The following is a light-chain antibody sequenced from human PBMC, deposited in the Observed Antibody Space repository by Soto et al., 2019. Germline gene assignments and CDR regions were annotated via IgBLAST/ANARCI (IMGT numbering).Light chain of an antibody. J-gene: IGKJ5*01. Sequence: ESMLTQSPATLSLSPGERATLSCRASQSVRSYLAWYQQKPGQAPRLLIYAAATRATGIPARFSGSGSGTEFTLTISSLQSEDFAIYYCQQYNNWPFITFGQGTRLEIK. CDR3: QQYNNWPFIT. CDR2: AAA. V-gene: IGKV3-15*01. CDR1: QSVRSY.